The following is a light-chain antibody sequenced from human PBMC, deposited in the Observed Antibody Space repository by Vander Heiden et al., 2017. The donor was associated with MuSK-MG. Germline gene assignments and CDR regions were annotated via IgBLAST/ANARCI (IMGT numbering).Light chain of an antibody. CDR3: QQNDSNPLVT. Sequence: DIQMTQSPSSLSASVGDRVTITCRASQSISSYLNWYQQKPGKAPKLLIYAASSLQSGVPSRFSGSGYGTDFTLTIRSLQPEDFAAYYCQQNDSNPLVTFGQGTKVEIK. CDR2: AAS. CDR1: QSISSY. V-gene: IGKV1-39*01. J-gene: IGKJ1*01.